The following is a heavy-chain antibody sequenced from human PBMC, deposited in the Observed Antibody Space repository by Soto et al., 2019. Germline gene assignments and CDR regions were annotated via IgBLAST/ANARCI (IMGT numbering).Heavy chain of an antibody. CDR1: GYSISSGYY. D-gene: IGHD3-3*01. CDR2: IYHSGST. V-gene: IGHV4-38-2*01. Sequence: LSLTCAVSGYSISSGYYWGWIRQPPGKGLEWIGSIYHSGSTYYNPSLKSRVTISVDTSKYQFSLKLSSVTAADTAVYYCARAYYDFWSGYFNWFDPWGQGTLVTVSS. CDR3: ARAYYDFWSGYFNWFDP. J-gene: IGHJ5*02.